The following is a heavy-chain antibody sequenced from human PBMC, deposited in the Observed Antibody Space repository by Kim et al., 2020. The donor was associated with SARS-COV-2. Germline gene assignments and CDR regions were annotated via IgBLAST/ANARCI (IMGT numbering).Heavy chain of an antibody. CDR2: ISYDGSNK. D-gene: IGHD6-19*01. J-gene: IGHJ4*02. V-gene: IGHV3-30*18. CDR1: GFTFSSYG. CDR3: AKDWNSSGLDY. Sequence: GGSLRLSCAASGFTFSSYGMHWVRQAPGKGLEWVAVISYDGSNKYYADSVKGRFTISRDNSKNTLYLQMNSLRAEDTAVYYCAKDWNSSGLDYWGQGTLV.